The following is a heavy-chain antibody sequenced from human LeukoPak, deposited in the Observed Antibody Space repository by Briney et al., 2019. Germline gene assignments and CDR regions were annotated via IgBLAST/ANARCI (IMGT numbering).Heavy chain of an antibody. Sequence: ASVKVSCKASGYTFTSYGISWVRQAPGQGLEWMGWISAYNGNTNYAQKLQGRVTMTTDTSTSTAYMELRSLRSDDTAVYYCARVYKYILTGPIYYTNYYYYYMDVWGKGTTVTVSS. V-gene: IGHV1-18*01. CDR2: ISAYNGNT. CDR1: GYTFTSYG. J-gene: IGHJ6*03. D-gene: IGHD3-9*01. CDR3: ARVYKYILTGPIYYTNYYYYYMDV.